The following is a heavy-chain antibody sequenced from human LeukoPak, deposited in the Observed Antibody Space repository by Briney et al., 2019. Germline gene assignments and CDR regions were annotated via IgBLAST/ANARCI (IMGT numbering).Heavy chain of an antibody. Sequence: PGGSLRLSCAASGFTFSRYASHWVRQAPGKGLEWVAVISSDGSNKYYAGSVEGRFTISRDNYNNTLLLQMNSLRAEDTAVYYCARDTSGADYWGQGTLVTVSS. CDR2: ISSDGSNK. D-gene: IGHD1-1*01. V-gene: IGHV3-30-3*01. J-gene: IGHJ4*02. CDR3: ARDTSGADY. CDR1: GFTFSRYA.